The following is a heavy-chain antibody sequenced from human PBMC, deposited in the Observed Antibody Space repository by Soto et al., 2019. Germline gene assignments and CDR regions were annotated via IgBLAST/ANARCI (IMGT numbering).Heavy chain of an antibody. D-gene: IGHD1-20*01. CDR3: AIDAVLGMNDY. CDR2: ISAYNGNT. V-gene: IGHV1-18*01. Sequence: QVQLVQSGAEVKKPGASVKVSCKASGYTFTSYGISWVRQVPGQGLEWMGWISAYNGNTKYAQKLQGRGTMPTDTSTRTAYMELRSLGPDDDAGYDSAIDAVLGMNDYWGQGTMVTGSS. CDR1: GYTFTSYG. J-gene: IGHJ4*02.